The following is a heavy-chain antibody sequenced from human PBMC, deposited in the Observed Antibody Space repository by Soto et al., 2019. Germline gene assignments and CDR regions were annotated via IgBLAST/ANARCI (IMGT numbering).Heavy chain of an antibody. CDR3: ARGHDGLDV. CDR2: ISHSGSTM. Sequence: QVQLVESGGGVVQPGGSLRLSCAASGFTFSDWYISCIRQTPEKGLDWVSYISHSGSTMYYADSVKGRFTISRDNARNSVWLQMNSLRAEDTAVYYCARGHDGLDVWGQGTTVTVSS. V-gene: IGHV3-11*01. CDR1: GFTFSDWY. J-gene: IGHJ6*02.